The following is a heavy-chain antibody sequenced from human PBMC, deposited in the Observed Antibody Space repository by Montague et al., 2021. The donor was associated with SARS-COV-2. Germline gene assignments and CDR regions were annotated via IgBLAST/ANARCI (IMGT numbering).Heavy chain of an antibody. J-gene: IGHJ6*02. Sequence: SETLSLTCAVYGGSFSGYYWSWIRQPPGKGLEWIGEINHSGSTNYNPSLKSRVTISVDTSKNQFSLKLSSVTAADTAVYYCTREGYQVLWSDYYHYGMDVWGQGTTVTVSS. V-gene: IGHV4-34*01. CDR1: GGSFSGYY. D-gene: IGHD2-2*01. CDR2: INHSGST. CDR3: TREGYQVLWSDYYHYGMDV.